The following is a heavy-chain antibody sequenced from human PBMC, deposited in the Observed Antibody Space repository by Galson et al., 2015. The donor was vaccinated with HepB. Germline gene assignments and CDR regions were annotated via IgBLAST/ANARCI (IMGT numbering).Heavy chain of an antibody. J-gene: IGHJ4*02. CDR3: ARGSSSSRGPFDY. CDR2: ISSSGSTI. Sequence: SLRLSCAASGFTFSDYYMSWIRQAPGKGLEWVSYISSSGSTIYYADSAKGRFTISRDNAKNSLYLQMNSLRAEDTAVYYCARGSSSSRGPFDYWGQGTLVTVSS. V-gene: IGHV3-11*01. D-gene: IGHD6-13*01. CDR1: GFTFSDYY.